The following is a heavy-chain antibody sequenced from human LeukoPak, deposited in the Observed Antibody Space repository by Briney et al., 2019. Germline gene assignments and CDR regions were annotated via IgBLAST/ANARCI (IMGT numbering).Heavy chain of an antibody. J-gene: IGHJ4*02. CDR3: AKYGNYHFDY. Sequence: GGSLRLSCAASGFIFSKFWMLWVRRAPGKGLEWVANINQDGTEKYYVDSVKGRFSISRDNAKDSLYLQMNSLRAEDTAVYYCAKYGNYHFDYWGQGTLVTVSS. CDR1: GFIFSKFW. V-gene: IGHV3-7*01. D-gene: IGHD4-11*01. CDR2: INQDGTEK.